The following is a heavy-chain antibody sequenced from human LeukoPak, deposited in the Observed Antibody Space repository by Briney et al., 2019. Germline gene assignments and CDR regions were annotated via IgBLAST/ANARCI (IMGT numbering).Heavy chain of an antibody. Sequence: TPSETLSLTCAVYGGSFSGYYWIWIRQPPGKGLEWIGEINHSGSTNYNPSPKSRATISVDTSKNQFSLKLSSVTAADTAVYYCARPVTYYYDSSEVEVYSDYWGQGTLVTVSS. CDR2: INHSGST. D-gene: IGHD3-22*01. J-gene: IGHJ4*02. CDR1: GGSFSGYY. CDR3: ARPVTYYYDSSEVEVYSDY. V-gene: IGHV4-34*01.